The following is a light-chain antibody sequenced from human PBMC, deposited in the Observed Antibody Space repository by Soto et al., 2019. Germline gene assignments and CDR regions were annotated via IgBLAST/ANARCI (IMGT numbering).Light chain of an antibody. CDR2: GAS. CDR1: QSVSSN. J-gene: IGKJ1*01. V-gene: IGKV3-15*01. Sequence: EIVMTQSPATLSVSPGERATLSCRASQSVSSNLAWYQQKPGQAPRLLIYGASTRATGIPARFSGSGSGTEFTLTISSLQSEDFAVYYCKQYNTWPTFGQGTKVEIQ. CDR3: KQYNTWPT.